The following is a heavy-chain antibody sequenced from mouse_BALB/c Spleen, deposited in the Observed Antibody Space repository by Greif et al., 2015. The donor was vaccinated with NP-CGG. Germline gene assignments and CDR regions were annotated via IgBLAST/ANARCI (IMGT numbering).Heavy chain of an antibody. D-gene: IGHD2-2*01. J-gene: IGHJ4*01. CDR1: GYTFTSYW. CDR3: TRAWLRYYAMDY. Sequence: LKESGSELVRPGASVKLSCKASGYTFTSYWMHWVKQRPGQGLEWIGNIYPGSGSTDYDEKFKSKATLTVDTSSSTAYMQLSSLTSEDSAVYYCTRAWLRYYAMDYWGQGTSVTVSS. V-gene: IGHV1S22*01. CDR2: IYPGSGST.